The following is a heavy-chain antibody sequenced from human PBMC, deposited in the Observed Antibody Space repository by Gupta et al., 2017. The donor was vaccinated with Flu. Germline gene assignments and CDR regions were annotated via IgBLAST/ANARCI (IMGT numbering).Heavy chain of an antibody. D-gene: IGHD6-19*01. Sequence: AASGFIFSSYTMNWVRQAPGKGLEWVSSISSDSSYIYYADSMKGRFTISRDNDKNSVYLQMNSLRGEDTAVYYCATRSGWYVIFDNWGQGTLVTVSS. CDR1: GFIFSSYT. V-gene: IGHV3-21*01. J-gene: IGHJ4*02. CDR2: ISSDSSYI. CDR3: ATRSGWYVIFDN.